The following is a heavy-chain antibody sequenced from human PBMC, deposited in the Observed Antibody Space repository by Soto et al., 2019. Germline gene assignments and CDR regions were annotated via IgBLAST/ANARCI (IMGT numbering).Heavy chain of an antibody. D-gene: IGHD2-15*01. V-gene: IGHV3-33*01. J-gene: IGHJ4*02. Sequence: GGSLRLSCAASGFTFSSYGMHWVRQAPGKGLEWVAVIWYDGSNKYYADSVKGRFTISRDNSKNTLYLQMNSLRAEDTAVYYCARDSGGFCSGGGSASTAVDIVYRGQGTLVTVSS. CDR1: GFTFSSYG. CDR3: ARDSGGFCSGGGSASTAVDIVY. CDR2: IWYDGSNK.